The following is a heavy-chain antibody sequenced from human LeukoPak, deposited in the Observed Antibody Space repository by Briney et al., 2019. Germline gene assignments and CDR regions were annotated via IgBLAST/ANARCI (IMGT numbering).Heavy chain of an antibody. J-gene: IGHJ5*02. CDR3: ARSLWFGMYNWFDP. Sequence: SGTLSLTCAVSGGSISSSNWWSWVRQPPGKGLEWIGEIYHSGNTNYNPSLKSRVTISVDTSKNQFSLKLSSVTAADTAVYYCARSLWFGMYNWFDPWGQGTLVTVSS. CDR2: IYHSGNT. CDR1: GGSISSSNW. V-gene: IGHV4-4*02. D-gene: IGHD3-10*01.